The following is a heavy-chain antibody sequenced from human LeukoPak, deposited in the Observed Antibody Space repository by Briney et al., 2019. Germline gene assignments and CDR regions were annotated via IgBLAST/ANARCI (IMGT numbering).Heavy chain of an antibody. V-gene: IGHV3-30*04. D-gene: IGHD1/OR15-1a*01. J-gene: IGHJ5*02. Sequence: PGGSLRLSCAASGFTFSSYAMHWVRQAPGKGLEWVAVISYDGSNKYYADSVKGRFTISRDNSKNTLYLQMNSLRAEDTAVYYCAREGARQFGSGTKNNWFDPWGQGTLVTVSS. CDR3: AREGARQFGSGTKNNWFDP. CDR1: GFTFSSYA. CDR2: ISYDGSNK.